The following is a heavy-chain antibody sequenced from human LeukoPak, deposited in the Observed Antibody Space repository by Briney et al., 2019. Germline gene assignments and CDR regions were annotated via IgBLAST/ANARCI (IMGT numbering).Heavy chain of an antibody. CDR1: GGTFSSYA. V-gene: IGHV1-69*13. CDR2: IIPIFGTA. Sequence: SVKVSCKASGGTFSSYAISWVRQAPGQGLEWMGGIIPIFGTANYARKFQGRVTITADESTSTAYMELSSLRSEDTAVYYCARGVGYCSSTSCFFDYWGQGTLVTVSS. CDR3: ARGVGYCSSTSCFFDY. D-gene: IGHD2-2*01. J-gene: IGHJ4*02.